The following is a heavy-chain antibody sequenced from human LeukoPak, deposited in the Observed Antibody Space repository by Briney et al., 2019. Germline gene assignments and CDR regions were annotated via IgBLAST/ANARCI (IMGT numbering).Heavy chain of an antibody. Sequence: PGGSLRLSCAASGFTFSSYAMSWVRQAPGKGLEWVSAIRGSGGSTYYADSVKGRFTISRDNSKNTLYLQMNSLRAEDTAVYYCAKASGGSWGYFDYWGQGTLVTVSS. D-gene: IGHD2-15*01. V-gene: IGHV3-23*01. CDR2: IRGSGGST. CDR1: GFTFSSYA. J-gene: IGHJ4*02. CDR3: AKASGGSWGYFDY.